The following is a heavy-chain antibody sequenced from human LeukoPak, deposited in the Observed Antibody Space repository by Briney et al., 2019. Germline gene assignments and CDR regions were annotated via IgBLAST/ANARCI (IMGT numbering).Heavy chain of an antibody. CDR1: GYTFTSYG. CDR3: ARDTPNYDFWSGYYTPARFDP. CDR2: ISAYNGNT. J-gene: IGHJ5*02. V-gene: IGHV1-18*01. D-gene: IGHD3-3*01. Sequence: ASVKVSCKASGYTFTSYGISWVRQAPGQGLEWMGWISAYNGNTNYAQKLQGRVTMTTDTSTSTAYMELRSLRSDDTAVYYCARDTPNYDFWSGYYTPARFDPWGQGTLVTVSS.